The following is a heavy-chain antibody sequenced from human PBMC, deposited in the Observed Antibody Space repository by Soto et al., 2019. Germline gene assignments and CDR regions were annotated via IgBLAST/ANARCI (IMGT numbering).Heavy chain of an antibody. V-gene: IGHV4-59*01. CDR1: GGSISSYY. CDR3: ARDLWGYCGTDCYPLDV. CDR2: MYNTGST. D-gene: IGHD2-21*02. Sequence: QVRLQESGPGLVKPSETLSLTCTVSGGSISSYYWSWIRQPPGKGLEWIGYMYNTGSTIYNPSLKRRVTISGDTSKDQFSLKLNSVTAADPAVYYCARDLWGYCGTDCYPLDVWGQGTTVTVSS. J-gene: IGHJ6*02.